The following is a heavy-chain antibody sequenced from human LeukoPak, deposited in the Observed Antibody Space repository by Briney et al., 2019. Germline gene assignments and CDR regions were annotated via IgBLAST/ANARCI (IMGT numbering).Heavy chain of an antibody. V-gene: IGHV4-4*02. D-gene: IGHD6-13*01. CDR1: GGSISSSNW. J-gene: IGHJ5*02. CDR2: ISYSGPT. Sequence: SETLSLTCAVSGGSISSSNWWSWVRQPPGKGLEWIGSISYSGPTYYNPSLKSRITVSLDTSKNQFSLRVNSVTAADTAVYYCARAQGIAAAGSAWFDPWGQGTLVTVSS. CDR3: ARAQGIAAAGSAWFDP.